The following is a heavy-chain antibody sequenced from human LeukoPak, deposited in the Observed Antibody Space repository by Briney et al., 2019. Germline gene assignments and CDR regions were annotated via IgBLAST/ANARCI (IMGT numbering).Heavy chain of an antibody. D-gene: IGHD6-19*01. CDR3: ARRGSGWHA. V-gene: IGHV4-59*12. J-gene: IGHJ5*02. CDR1: GGSISSYY. CDR2: MYYSGST. Sequence: SETLSLTCAVSGGSISSYYWSWIRQPPGKGLEWIGYMYYSGSTNYNPSLKSRVTISVDTSKNQFSLKLTSVTAADTAVYYCARRGSGWHAWGQGNLVTVSS.